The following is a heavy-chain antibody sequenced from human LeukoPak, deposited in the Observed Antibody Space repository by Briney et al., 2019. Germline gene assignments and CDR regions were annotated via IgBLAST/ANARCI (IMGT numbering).Heavy chain of an antibody. Sequence: GGSLRLSCAASGFTFSSYSMNWVRQAPGKGLEWVSSISSSSSYIYYADSVKGRFTISRDNAKNSLYLQMNSLRAEGTAVYYCARDASCGGDCYEPYFDYWGQGTLVTVSS. CDR3: ARDASCGGDCYEPYFDY. V-gene: IGHV3-21*01. J-gene: IGHJ4*02. CDR1: GFTFSSYS. D-gene: IGHD2-21*01. CDR2: ISSSSSYI.